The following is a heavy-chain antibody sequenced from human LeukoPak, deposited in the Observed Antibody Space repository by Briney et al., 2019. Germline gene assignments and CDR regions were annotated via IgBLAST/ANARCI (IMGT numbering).Heavy chain of an antibody. CDR1: GGFISSSSYY. J-gene: IGHJ4*02. CDR2: IYYSGST. V-gene: IGHV4-39*07. CDR3: ARGATMVRLGSDY. D-gene: IGHD3-10*01. Sequence: PSETLSLTCTVSGGFISSSSYYWGWIRQPPGKGLEWIGSIYYSGSTYYNPSLKSRVTISVDTSKNQFSLKLSSVTAADTAVYYCARGATMVRLGSDYWGQGTLVTVSS.